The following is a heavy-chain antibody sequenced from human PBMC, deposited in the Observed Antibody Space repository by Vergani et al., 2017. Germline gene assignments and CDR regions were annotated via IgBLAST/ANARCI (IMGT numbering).Heavy chain of an antibody. Sequence: EVQLLESGGGLVQPGGSLRLSCAASGFTFNNYAMTWVRQAPGKGLEWVSSISASSPSTYSADSVKGRFTISRDKFKNTLHLQMNSLRADDTAVYYCTKGSRGYTGYFFDYWGQGTLATVSS. V-gene: IGHV3-23*01. CDR2: ISASSPST. CDR1: GFTFNNYA. D-gene: IGHD5-12*01. CDR3: TKGSRGYTGYFFDY. J-gene: IGHJ4*02.